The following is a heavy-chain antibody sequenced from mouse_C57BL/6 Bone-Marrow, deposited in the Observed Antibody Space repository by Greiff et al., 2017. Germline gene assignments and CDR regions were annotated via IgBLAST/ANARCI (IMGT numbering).Heavy chain of an antibody. J-gene: IGHJ1*03. V-gene: IGHV14-3*01. D-gene: IGHD1-1*01. Sequence: DVKLVESVAELVRPGASVKLSCTASGFNIKNTYMHWVKQRPEQGLEWIGRIDPAHGNTKYAPKFQGKATITADTSSNTAYLQLSSLTSEDTAIDYCARRGCYYYGSEVWGTGTTVTVSA. CDR3: ARRGCYYYGSEV. CDR1: GFNIKNTY. CDR2: IDPAHGNT.